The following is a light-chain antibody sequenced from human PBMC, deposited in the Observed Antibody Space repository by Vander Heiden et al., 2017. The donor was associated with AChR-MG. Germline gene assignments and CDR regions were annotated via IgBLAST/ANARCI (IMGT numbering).Light chain of an antibody. CDR3: QQRDNWPFT. Sequence: TVLKRPPANLYFSPGERATLSCRASQRVSKYLAWFQQKPGQAPRLLIYDASNRATGIPARFSGSGSGTDFTLTISSLEPEDFAVYYCQQRDNWPFTFGPGTKLDIK. CDR1: QRVSKY. V-gene: IGKV3-11*01. CDR2: DAS. J-gene: IGKJ3*01.